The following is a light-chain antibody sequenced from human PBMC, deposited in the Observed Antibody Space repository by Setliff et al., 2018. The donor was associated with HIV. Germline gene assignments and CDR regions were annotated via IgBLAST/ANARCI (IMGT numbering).Light chain of an antibody. J-gene: IGLJ1*01. CDR3: CSYTGSATFYV. Sequence: HSALTQPASVSGSPGQSITISCTGTSSDVGTYNLVSWYQQDPGKAPRLMIYEVNKRPSGLSNRFSGSKSGNTASLTISGLQAEDEADYYCCSYTGSATFYVFGTGTKVTVL. CDR2: EVN. CDR1: SSDVGTYNL. V-gene: IGLV2-23*02.